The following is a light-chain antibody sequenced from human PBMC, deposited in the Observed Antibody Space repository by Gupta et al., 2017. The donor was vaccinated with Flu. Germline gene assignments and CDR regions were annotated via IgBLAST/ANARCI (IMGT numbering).Light chain of an antibody. V-gene: IGKV1-33*01. Sequence: DIQMTQSPSSLSASVGDRVTITCQASQDISNYLNWYQQKPGKAPKLLIYDASNLETGVPSRFSGSGSGTDFTFTISRLQPEDIATYYCQQYKAFGPGTKVDIK. J-gene: IGKJ3*01. CDR3: QQYKA. CDR2: DAS. CDR1: QDISNY.